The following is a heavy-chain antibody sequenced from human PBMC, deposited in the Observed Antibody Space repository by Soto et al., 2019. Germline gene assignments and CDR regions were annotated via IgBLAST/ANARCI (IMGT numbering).Heavy chain of an antibody. CDR3: ASRDPGTSVDY. Sequence: QVQLQESGPGLVKPSGTLSLTCAVSGDSITSSNWWSWVRQAPGKGLEWIGEIYRTGSTNYNPSLKSRVTISLDKSENQFSLKVTSLTAADTAVYYCASRDPGTSVDYWGQGTLVTVSS. CDR2: IYRTGST. V-gene: IGHV4-4*02. D-gene: IGHD1-7*01. CDR1: GDSITSSNW. J-gene: IGHJ4*02.